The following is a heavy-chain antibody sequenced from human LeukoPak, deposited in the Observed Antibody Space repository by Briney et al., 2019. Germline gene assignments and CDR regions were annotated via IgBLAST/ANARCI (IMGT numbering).Heavy chain of an antibody. CDR1: GFTFGTYA. J-gene: IGHJ4*02. CDR2: IGSGGAFR. V-gene: IGHV3-23*01. D-gene: IGHD3-22*01. CDR3: AKKLNSGYYPLDY. Sequence: GGSLRLSCAASGFTFGTYAMSWVRQVPGKGLEWVSTIGSGGAFRDYADSVKGRFTISRDNSKNTLFLQMDSLRGEDTADYYCAKKLNSGYYPLDYWGQGTLVTVSS.